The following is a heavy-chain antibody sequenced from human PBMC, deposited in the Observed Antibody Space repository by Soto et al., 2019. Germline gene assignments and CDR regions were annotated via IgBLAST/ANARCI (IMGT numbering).Heavy chain of an antibody. D-gene: IGHD2-15*01. J-gene: IGHJ4*02. V-gene: IGHV3-33*01. CDR1: GFTFSSYG. CDR2: IWYDGSNK. CDR3: AREECSGGSCYPIGE. Sequence: QVQLVESGGGVVQPGRSLRLSCEASGFTFSSYGMHWVRQAPGKGLERVAVIWYDGSNKYYADSVKGRFTISRDNSKNTLYLQVNSVRAEDTAVYYCAREECSGGSCYPIGEWGQGTLVTVSS.